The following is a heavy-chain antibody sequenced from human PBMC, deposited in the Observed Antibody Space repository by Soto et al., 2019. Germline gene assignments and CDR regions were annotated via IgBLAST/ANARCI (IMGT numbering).Heavy chain of an antibody. V-gene: IGHV4-59*08. CDR2: VHDSRGA. D-gene: IGHD5-18*01. J-gene: IGHJ6*02. CDR3: VRQGYGPLHGLVDV. Sequence: PSQNLSLTCTVSGGSMSGYYWSWIRLPPGKQMEWIGYVHDSRGAAYNPSHRSRVAISLDTSKSQFSLSLTSVSATDTAMYYCVRQGYGPLHGLVDVWGQGTTVT. CDR1: GGSMSGYY.